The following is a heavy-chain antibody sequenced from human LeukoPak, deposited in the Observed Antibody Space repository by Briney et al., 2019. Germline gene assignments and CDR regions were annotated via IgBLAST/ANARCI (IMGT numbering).Heavy chain of an antibody. D-gene: IGHD4-23*01. V-gene: IGHV5-51*01. Sequence: GESLKISCKTSGYTFTNYWIGWVRQMPGKGLDWMGIIYPGDSDTRYSPSFQGQFTISADKSISTAYLQWSSLKASDTAIYYCARGDDGNSFFNYWGQGTLVTVSS. CDR1: GYTFTNYW. CDR2: IYPGDSDT. CDR3: ARGDDGNSFFNY. J-gene: IGHJ4*02.